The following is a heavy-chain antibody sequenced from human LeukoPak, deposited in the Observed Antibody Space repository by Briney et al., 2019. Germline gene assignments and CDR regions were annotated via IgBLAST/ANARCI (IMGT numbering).Heavy chain of an antibody. D-gene: IGHD4-11*01. CDR1: GGSINSYY. Sequence: SETLSLTCTVSGGSINSYYWSWLRQPPGKGLEWIGYMYYTGTTTYNPSLKSRVTISVDTSKNQFSLKLSSVTAADTAVYYCARSNGPADDDNWGQGTLVTVSS. CDR2: MYYTGTT. CDR3: ARSNGPADDDN. V-gene: IGHV4-59*01. J-gene: IGHJ4*02.